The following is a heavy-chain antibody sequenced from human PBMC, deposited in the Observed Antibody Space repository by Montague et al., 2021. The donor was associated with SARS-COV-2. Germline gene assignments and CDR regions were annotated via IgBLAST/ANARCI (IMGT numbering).Heavy chain of an antibody. Sequence: SETLSLTCTVYGGSISSSSYYWGWIRQPPGKGLEWIGSIYYSGSTYYNPSLKSRVTISVDTSKNQFSLKLSSVTAADTAVYYCARLWDILTGYYNWFDPWGQGTLVTVSS. CDR3: ARLWDILTGYYNWFDP. V-gene: IGHV4-39*01. CDR1: GGSISSSSYY. D-gene: IGHD3-9*01. CDR2: IYYSGST. J-gene: IGHJ5*02.